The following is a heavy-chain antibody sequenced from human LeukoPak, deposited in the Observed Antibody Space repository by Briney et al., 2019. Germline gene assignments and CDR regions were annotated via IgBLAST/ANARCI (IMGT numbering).Heavy chain of an antibody. Sequence: SETLSLTCTVSGGSISSYYWSWIRQPPGKGLEWIGYIYYSGSTNYNPSLKSRVTISVDTSKNQFSLKLSSVTAADTAVYYCAREGYCSSTSCYKKRRYYYYGMDVWGQGTTVTVSS. CDR3: AREGYCSSTSCYKKRRYYYYGMDV. V-gene: IGHV4-59*01. J-gene: IGHJ6*02. CDR1: GGSISSYY. CDR2: IYYSGST. D-gene: IGHD2-2*02.